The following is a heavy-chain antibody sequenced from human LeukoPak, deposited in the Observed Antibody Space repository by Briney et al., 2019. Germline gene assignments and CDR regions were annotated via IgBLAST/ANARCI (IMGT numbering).Heavy chain of an antibody. D-gene: IGHD2-8*01. CDR3: ARETQCTNGVCYRLNYYYYYMDV. J-gene: IGHJ6*03. CDR2: ISSSSSYI. V-gene: IGHV3-21*01. Sequence: KAGGSLRLSCAASGFTFSSYSMNWVRQAPGKGLEWVSSISSSSSYIYYADSVKGRFTISRDNAENSLYLQMNSLRAEDTAVYYCARETQCTNGVCYRLNYYYYYMDVWGKGTTVTVSS. CDR1: GFTFSSYS.